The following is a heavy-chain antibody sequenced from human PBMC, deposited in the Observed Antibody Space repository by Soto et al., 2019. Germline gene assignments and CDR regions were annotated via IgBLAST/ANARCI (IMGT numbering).Heavy chain of an antibody. CDR1: GGSFSGYY. V-gene: IGHV4-34*01. CDR2: INHSGST. D-gene: IGHD3-10*01. J-gene: IGHJ4*02. Sequence: DTRSLTCAVYGGSFSGYYWSWIRQPPRKGLEWIGEINHSGSTNYNPSLKSRVTISVDTSKNQFSLKLSSVTAADTAVYYCARAGYGSDNWGQGTLLTVSS. CDR3: ARAGYGSDN.